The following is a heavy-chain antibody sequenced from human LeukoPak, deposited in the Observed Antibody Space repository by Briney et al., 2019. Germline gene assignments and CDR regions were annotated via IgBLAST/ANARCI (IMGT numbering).Heavy chain of an antibody. CDR3: ATYDVLTGFEY. D-gene: IGHD3-9*01. J-gene: IGHJ4*02. Sequence: SVKVSCKASAGTFSDYVISWVRQATGQGLNWMGGISPLLGASKHTQNFHDRVTITADETTTTAYMELSDLRSADTAVYYCATYDVLTGFEYWGQGTLVTVSS. V-gene: IGHV1-69*01. CDR2: ISPLLGAS. CDR1: AGTFSDYV.